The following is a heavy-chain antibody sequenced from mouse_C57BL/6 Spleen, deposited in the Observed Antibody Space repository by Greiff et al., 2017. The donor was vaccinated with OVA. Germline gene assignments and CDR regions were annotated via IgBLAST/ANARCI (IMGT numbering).Heavy chain of an antibody. D-gene: IGHD2-5*01. CDR3: ASYSNYFDY. CDR2: IDPEDGEN. J-gene: IGHJ2*01. Sequence: VQLQQSGAELVKPGASVKLSCTASGFNIKDYYMHWVKQRTEQGLEWIGRIDPEDGENKYAPKFQGKATITADTSSNTAYLQLSSRTSEDTAVYYCASYSNYFDYWGQGTTLTVSS. CDR1: GFNIKDYY. V-gene: IGHV14-2*01.